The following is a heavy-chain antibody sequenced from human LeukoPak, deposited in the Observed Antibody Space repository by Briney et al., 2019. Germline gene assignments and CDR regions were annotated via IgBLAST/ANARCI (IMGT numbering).Heavy chain of an antibody. V-gene: IGHV1-18*01. D-gene: IGHD6-19*01. CDR2: ISGYNGNT. CDR3: ARANSSGFINWFDP. J-gene: IGHJ5*02. CDR1: GYTFTNYG. Sequence: ASVKVSCKASGYTFTNYGISWVRQAPGQGLEWMGWISGYNGNTNYAQKFQGRITMTTDTSTSTGYMELRSLRSDDTAVYYCARANSSGFINWFDPWGQGTLVTVSS.